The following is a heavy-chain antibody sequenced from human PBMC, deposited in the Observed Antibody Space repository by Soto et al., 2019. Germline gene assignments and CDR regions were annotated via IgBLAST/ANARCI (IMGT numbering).Heavy chain of an antibody. V-gene: IGHV1-18*01. Sequence: ASVKVSCKSSGYTFTSYGISWVRQAPGQGLEWMGWISAYNGNTNYAQKLQGRVTMTTDTSTSTAYMELRSLRSDDTAVYYCARDNSNLDAFDIWGQGTMVTVSS. D-gene: IGHD4-4*01. J-gene: IGHJ3*02. CDR2: ISAYNGNT. CDR1: GYTFTSYG. CDR3: ARDNSNLDAFDI.